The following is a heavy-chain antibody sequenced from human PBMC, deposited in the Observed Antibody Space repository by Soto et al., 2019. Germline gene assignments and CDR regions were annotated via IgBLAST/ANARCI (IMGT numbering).Heavy chain of an antibody. J-gene: IGHJ4*02. CDR1: GFTFSGYA. CDR2: ISYDGTNK. CDR3: VKDRGRYCSGGTCYLFDS. D-gene: IGHD2-15*01. Sequence: QVQLVESGGGVVQPGRSLRLSCVPSGFTFSGYAMHWVRQAPGKGLEWVAIISYDGTNKYYADSVRGRFTISRDNSKNTLYLQMNSLRVEDTALYYCVKDRGRYCSGGTCYLFDSWGQGALVTVSS. V-gene: IGHV3-30*04.